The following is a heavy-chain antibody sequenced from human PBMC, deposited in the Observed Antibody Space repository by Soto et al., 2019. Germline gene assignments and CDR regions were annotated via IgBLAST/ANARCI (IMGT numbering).Heavy chain of an antibody. Sequence: GASVKVSCKASGYTFTSYGISWVRQAPGQGLEWMGWISAYNGNTNYAQKLQGRVTMTTDTSTSTAYMELRSLRSDDTAVYYCARVGATPPGPNYYFDYWGQGNLVTVSS. V-gene: IGHV1-18*01. CDR2: ISAYNGNT. D-gene: IGHD1-26*01. CDR1: GYTFTSYG. CDR3: ARVGATPPGPNYYFDY. J-gene: IGHJ4*02.